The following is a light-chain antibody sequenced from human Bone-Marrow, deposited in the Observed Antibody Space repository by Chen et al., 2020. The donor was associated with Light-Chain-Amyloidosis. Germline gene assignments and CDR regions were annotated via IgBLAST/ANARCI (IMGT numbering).Light chain of an antibody. CDR1: ALPKQY. CDR2: KDS. CDR3: QSADSSGTYPYWV. Sequence: SYELTQPPSVPVSPGQTARSTCCGDALPKQYAYWYQQKSGQAPVVVIYKDSERPSGIPERFSGSSSGTTVTLTISGVQAEDEADYYCQSADSSGTYPYWVFGGGTKLTVL. V-gene: IGLV3-25*03. J-gene: IGLJ3*02.